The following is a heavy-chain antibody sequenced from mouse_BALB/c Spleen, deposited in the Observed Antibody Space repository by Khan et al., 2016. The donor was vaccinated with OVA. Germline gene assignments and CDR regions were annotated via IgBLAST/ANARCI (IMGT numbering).Heavy chain of an antibody. V-gene: IGHV3-2*02. CDR3: AGGRAY. J-gene: IGHJ3*01. CDR2: INYSGST. CDR1: GYSITSDYA. D-gene: IGHD3-3*01. Sequence: EVQLQASGPGLVKPSQSLSLTCTVTGYSITSDYAWNWIRQFPGNKLEWTGYINYSGSTIYNPSHETRISITRDTSKYQFFSQLNSGATEDTATYYGAGGRAYWGQGTLVTVSA.